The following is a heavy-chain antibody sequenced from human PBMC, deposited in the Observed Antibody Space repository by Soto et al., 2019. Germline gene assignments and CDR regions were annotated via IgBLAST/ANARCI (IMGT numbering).Heavy chain of an antibody. CDR2: ISGSGGST. Sequence: HLGGPLIRCSSASGLPFSSYATSWVRTAPGKGPEWVSAISGSGGSTYYADSVKGRFTISRDNSKNTPYLQMNSLRAEDTAVYYCAKVTENDFGSTYDAFDIWGQGTMVTVSS. V-gene: IGHV3-23*01. J-gene: IGHJ3*02. CDR3: AKVTENDFGSTYDAFDI. D-gene: IGHD1-1*01. CDR1: GLPFSSYA.